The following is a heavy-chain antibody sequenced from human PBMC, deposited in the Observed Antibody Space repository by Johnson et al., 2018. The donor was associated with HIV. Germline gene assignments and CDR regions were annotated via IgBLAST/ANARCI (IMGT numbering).Heavy chain of an antibody. CDR2: ISNDGSNK. CDR3: AKAGNGDSFDI. Sequence: QVQLVESGGGVVQPGRSLRLSCAASGFTFSSYAMHWVRQAPGKGLEWVAVISNDGSNKYHAESVKGRFTIPRDNSKNTLYLQMNSLIAEDTAVYYCAKAGNGDSFDIWGQGTMVTVSS. J-gene: IGHJ3*02. CDR1: GFTFSSYA. D-gene: IGHD4-23*01. V-gene: IGHV3-30*04.